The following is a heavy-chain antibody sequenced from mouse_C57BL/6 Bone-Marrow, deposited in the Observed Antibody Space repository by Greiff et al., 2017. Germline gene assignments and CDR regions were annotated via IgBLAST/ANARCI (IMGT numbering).Heavy chain of an antibody. CDR2: IYPGSGST. J-gene: IGHJ3*01. Sequence: QVQLQQPGAELVKPGASVTMSCKASGYTFTSYWITWVKQRPGQGLEWIGDIYPGSGSTNYNGKFKSKATLTVDTSSSTAYIQLSSLTSEDSAVYYCASLGRYYGAYWGQGTLVTVSA. CDR1: GYTFTSYW. D-gene: IGHD1-1*01. CDR3: ASLGRYYGAY. V-gene: IGHV1-55*01.